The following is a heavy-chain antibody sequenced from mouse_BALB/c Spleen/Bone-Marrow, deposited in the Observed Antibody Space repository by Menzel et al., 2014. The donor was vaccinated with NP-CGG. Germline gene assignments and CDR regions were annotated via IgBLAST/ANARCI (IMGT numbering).Heavy chain of an antibody. CDR3: ARGRTRGYTMDY. Sequence: EVQLQESGGGLVKPGGSLKLSCAASGFTFSSYAMSWVRQTPEKRLEWVASISSGSSTYYPDSVKGRLTISRDNARNILYLQMSSLRSEDTAMYYCARGRTRGYTMDYWGQGTSVTVSS. CDR2: ISSGSST. J-gene: IGHJ4*01. V-gene: IGHV5-6-5*01. CDR1: GFTFSSYA.